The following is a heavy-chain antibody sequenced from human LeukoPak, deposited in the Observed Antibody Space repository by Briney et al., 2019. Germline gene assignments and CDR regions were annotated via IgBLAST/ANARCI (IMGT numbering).Heavy chain of an antibody. CDR2: ISGSGGST. CDR3: ARGGSYLSAFDI. J-gene: IGHJ3*02. CDR1: GFTFSSYG. Sequence: TGGSLRLSCAASGFTFSSYGMSWVRQAPGKWLEWVSAISGSGGSTYYADSVKDRFTISRDNSKNTLYLQMNSLRAEDTAVYYCARGGSYLSAFDIWGQGTMVTVSS. D-gene: IGHD1-26*01. V-gene: IGHV3-23*01.